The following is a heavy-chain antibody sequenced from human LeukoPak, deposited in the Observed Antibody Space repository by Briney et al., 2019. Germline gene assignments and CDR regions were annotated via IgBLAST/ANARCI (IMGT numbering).Heavy chain of an antibody. J-gene: IGHJ4*02. CDR2: TYYRSQWYY. D-gene: IGHD6-13*01. CDR1: GVSVSTNSGA. Sequence: SQTLSLTCAISGVSVSTNSGAWNWIRQSPSRGLEWLGRTYYRSQWYYDYAVSVRSRITINPDTSKNQFSLQLSSVTPEDTAVYFCARERSSWYYLDYWGQGMLVTVSS. CDR3: ARERSSWYYLDY. V-gene: IGHV6-1*01.